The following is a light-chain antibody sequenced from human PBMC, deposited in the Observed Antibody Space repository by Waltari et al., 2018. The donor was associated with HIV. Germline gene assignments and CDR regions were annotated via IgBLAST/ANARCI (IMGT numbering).Light chain of an antibody. J-gene: IGKJ1*01. Sequence: ETVLTQSPGTLSLSPGEGATLSCRASQSVSENYLAWYQQKPGQAPRLLIYGASTRATGIPDRFRGRGSGTDFTLTINRLEPEDFAVYYCQQYGSSPRTFGQGTKVEIK. CDR3: QQYGSSPRT. CDR1: QSVSENY. V-gene: IGKV3-20*01. CDR2: GAS.